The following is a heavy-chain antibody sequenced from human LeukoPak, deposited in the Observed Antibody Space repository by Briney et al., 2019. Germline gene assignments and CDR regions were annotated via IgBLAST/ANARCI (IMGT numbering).Heavy chain of an antibody. Sequence: EASVKVSCKASGYTFTGYYMHWVRQARGQGLEWMGRINPNSGGTNYAQKFQGRVTMTRDTSISIAYMELSRLRSDDTAVYYCVRLSIAVAGTDYWGQGTLVTVSS. V-gene: IGHV1-2*06. J-gene: IGHJ4*02. CDR3: VRLSIAVAGTDY. D-gene: IGHD6-19*01. CDR1: GYTFTGYY. CDR2: INPNSGGT.